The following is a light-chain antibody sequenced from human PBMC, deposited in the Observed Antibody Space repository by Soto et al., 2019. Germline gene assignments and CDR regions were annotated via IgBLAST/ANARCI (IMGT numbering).Light chain of an antibody. CDR3: ETWDSNLEV. J-gene: IGLJ3*02. Sequence: QSVLTQSSSASASLGSSVKLTCTLSSGHSSYIIAWHQQQPGKAPRYLMKLEGSGSYNKGSGVPDRFSGSSSGADRYLTISNLQFEDEADYYCETWDSNLEVFGGGTKLTVL. V-gene: IGLV4-60*02. CDR2: LEGSGSY. CDR1: SGHSSYI.